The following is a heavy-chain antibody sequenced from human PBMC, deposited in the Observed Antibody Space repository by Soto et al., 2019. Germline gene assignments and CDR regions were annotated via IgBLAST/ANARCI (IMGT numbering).Heavy chain of an antibody. D-gene: IGHD3-10*01. CDR3: AATWFGELSAQYYFDY. Sequence: ASVRVSCKASGYTFTSYYMHWVRQAPGQGLEWMGIINPSGGSTSYAQKFQGRVTMTRDTSTSTVYMELSSLRSEDTAVYYCAATWFGELSAQYYFDYWGQGTLVTVSS. CDR1: GYTFTSYY. J-gene: IGHJ4*02. V-gene: IGHV1-46*03. CDR2: INPSGGST.